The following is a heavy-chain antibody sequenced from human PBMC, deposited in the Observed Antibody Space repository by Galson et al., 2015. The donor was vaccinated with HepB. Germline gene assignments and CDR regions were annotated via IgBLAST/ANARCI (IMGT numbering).Heavy chain of an antibody. V-gene: IGHV5-51*01. CDR3: ARQPYSYGRYFDY. J-gene: IGHJ4*02. CDR1: THRFTNYW. D-gene: IGHD3-16*02. CDR2: VHLGDSDA. Sequence: QSGAEVKKPGESLKISCQGSTHRFTNYWIAWVRQMPGKGLELMGIVHLGDSDASYSPSFQGQVTISADKSLGTAYLQWSSLKASDTAMYYCARQPYSYGRYFDYWGQGTLVTVSS.